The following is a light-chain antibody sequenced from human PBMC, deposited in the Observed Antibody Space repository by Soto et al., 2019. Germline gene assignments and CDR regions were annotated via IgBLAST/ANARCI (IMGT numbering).Light chain of an antibody. J-gene: IGKJ2*01. CDR1: RSVSSRY. Sequence: EIVLTQSPGTLSLSPGERATLSCRASRSVSSRYLAWYQQKAGQAPRLLISGASSRATGIPDRFSGSASGTDFTLIISRLEPEEFAMYYCHQYGYSPNTFGQGTKVEIK. CDR2: GAS. CDR3: HQYGYSPNT. V-gene: IGKV3-20*01.